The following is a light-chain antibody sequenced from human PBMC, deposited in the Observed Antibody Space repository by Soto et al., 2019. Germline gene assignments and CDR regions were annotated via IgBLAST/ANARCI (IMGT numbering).Light chain of an antibody. CDR1: SSDVGGYKY. CDR2: DVT. J-gene: IGLJ1*01. V-gene: IGLV2-8*01. CDR3: SSYAGSSTFYV. Sequence: QSALTQPPSASGSPGQSVTISCTGTSSDVGGYKYVSWYQQHPGKAPKLIIYDVTKRPSGVPDRFSGSKSGNTASLTVSGLQADGEADYYCSSYAGSSTFYVFGAGTRSPS.